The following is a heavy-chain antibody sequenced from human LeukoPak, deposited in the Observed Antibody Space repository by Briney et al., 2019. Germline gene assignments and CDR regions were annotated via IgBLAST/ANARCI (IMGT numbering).Heavy chain of an antibody. D-gene: IGHD1-26*01. J-gene: IGHJ4*02. CDR1: GYTFTSYG. Sequence: ASVKVSCKASGYTFTSYGISWVRQAPGQGLEWMGWISVYNGNTNYAQKLQGRVTMTTDTSTSTAYMELRSLRSDDTAVYYCARDRTLGATYFPELYYFDYWGQGTLVTVSS. V-gene: IGHV1-18*01. CDR3: ARDRTLGATYFPELYYFDY. CDR2: ISVYNGNT.